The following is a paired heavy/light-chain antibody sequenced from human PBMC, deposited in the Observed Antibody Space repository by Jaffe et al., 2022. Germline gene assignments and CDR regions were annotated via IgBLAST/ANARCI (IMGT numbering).Heavy chain of an antibody. CDR2: IRIKGYGGTA. V-gene: IGHV3-49*03. CDR1: GFSFGDYP. CDR3: SRDLYGDEPPEYFQY. J-gene: IGHJ1*01. Sequence: EVHLVESGGVLVQPGRSLRLSCTASGFSFGDYPLTWFRQAPGKGLEWVGYIRIKGYGGTAEYAASVKGRFTISRDDSKSIAYLQMNSLKTEDTAVYYCSRDLYGDEPPEYFQYWGRGTLVTVSS. D-gene: IGHD2-21*02.
Light chain of an antibody. V-gene: IGLV3-19*01. Sequence: SSELTQDPTVSVALGQTVRITCQGDSLRGFYASWFQQKPGQAPKLVIYDKDKRPSGIPDRFSGSSSGNTASLTIAGAQAEDEADYYCNSRDTNSDHLVVFGGGTKLTVL. CDR2: DKD. CDR3: NSRDTNSDHLVV. J-gene: IGLJ2*01. CDR1: SLRGFY.